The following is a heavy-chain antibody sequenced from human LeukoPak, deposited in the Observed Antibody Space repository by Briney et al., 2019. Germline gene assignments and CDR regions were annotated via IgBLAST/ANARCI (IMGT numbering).Heavy chain of an antibody. D-gene: IGHD5-12*01. CDR2: INPSGGST. CDR3: ARGRHIVATLKTRDIDY. Sequence: ASVKVSCKASGYTFTSYYMHWVRQAPGQGLEWMGIINPSGGSTSYAQKFQGRVTMTRDMSTSTVYMELSSLRSEDTAVYYCARGRHIVATLKTRDIDYWGQGTLVTVSS. CDR1: GYTFTSYY. J-gene: IGHJ4*02. V-gene: IGHV1-46*01.